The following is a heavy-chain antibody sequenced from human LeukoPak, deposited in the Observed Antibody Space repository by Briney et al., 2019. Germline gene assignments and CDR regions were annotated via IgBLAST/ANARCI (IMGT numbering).Heavy chain of an antibody. CDR2: ISWNSGSI. CDR3: AKDLSGSYGHGNWYFDL. D-gene: IGHD1-26*01. Sequence: PGGSLRLSCAASGFTFDDYAMPWVRQAPGKGLEWVSGISWNSGSIGYADSVKGRFTISRDNAKNSLYLQMNSLRAEDTALYYCAKDLSGSYGHGNWYFDLWGRGTLVTVSS. CDR1: GFTFDDYA. J-gene: IGHJ2*01. V-gene: IGHV3-9*01.